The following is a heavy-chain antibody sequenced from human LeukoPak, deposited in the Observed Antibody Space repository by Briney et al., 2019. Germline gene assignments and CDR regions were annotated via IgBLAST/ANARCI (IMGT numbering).Heavy chain of an antibody. Sequence: GGSLRLSCAASGFTVSSNYMSWVRQAPGKGLEWVSVIYSGGSTYYADSVKGRFTISRDNAKNTLYLQMNSLRAEDTAVYYCARAVLGATSYFDYWGQGTLVTVSS. D-gene: IGHD1-26*01. CDR3: ARAVLGATSYFDY. CDR2: IYSGGST. V-gene: IGHV3-53*01. J-gene: IGHJ4*02. CDR1: GFTVSSNY.